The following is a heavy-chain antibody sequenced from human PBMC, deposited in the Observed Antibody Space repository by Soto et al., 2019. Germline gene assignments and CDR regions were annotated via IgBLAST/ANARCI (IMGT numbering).Heavy chain of an antibody. V-gene: IGHV2-5*01. CDR1: GFSLSTSGVG. J-gene: IGHJ4*02. CDR2: IYWNDDK. D-gene: IGHD6-19*01. CDR3: AHRPSGWYLFDY. Sequence: GSGPTLVNPTQTLTLACTFSGFSLSTSGVGVGWIRQPPGKALEWLALIYWNDDKRYSPSLKSRLTITKDTSKNQVVLTMTNMDPVDTATYYCAHRPSGWYLFDYWGQGTLVTVSS.